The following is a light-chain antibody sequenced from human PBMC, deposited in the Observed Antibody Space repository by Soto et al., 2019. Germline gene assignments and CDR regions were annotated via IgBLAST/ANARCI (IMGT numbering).Light chain of an antibody. CDR1: QDISNY. J-gene: IGKJ3*01. V-gene: IGKV1-33*01. CDR2: DAS. Sequence: DIQMTQSPSSLSASVGDRVTITCQASQDISNYLNWYQQKPGKAHKLLIYDASNLETGVPSRFSGSGSGTDFTFTISRLQPEDIATYYCQQYDNLPGFGPGTKVDIK. CDR3: QQYDNLPG.